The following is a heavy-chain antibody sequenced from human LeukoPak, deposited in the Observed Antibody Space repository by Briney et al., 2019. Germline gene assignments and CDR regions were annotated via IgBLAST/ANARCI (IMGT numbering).Heavy chain of an antibody. Sequence: GSSVKVSCKASGGTFSSYAISWVRQAPGQGLEWMGRIIPILGIANYAQKFQGRVTITADKSTSTAYMELSSLRSEDTAVYYCARTNRDRSSSSWYWNHNWFDPWGREPWSPSPQ. CDR1: GGTFSSYA. J-gene: IGHJ5*02. CDR3: ARTNRDRSSSSWYWNHNWFDP. D-gene: IGHD6-13*01. CDR2: IIPILGIA. V-gene: IGHV1-69*04.